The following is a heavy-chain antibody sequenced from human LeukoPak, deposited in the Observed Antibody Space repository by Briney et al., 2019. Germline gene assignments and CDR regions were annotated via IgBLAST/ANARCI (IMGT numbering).Heavy chain of an antibody. CDR2: ITASGTAM. D-gene: IGHD1-26*01. V-gene: IGHV3-48*02. Sequence: GGSLRLSCAASGFTFSSYSMSWVRQAPGKGLEWVSHITASGTAMFYADSVKGRFTISRDNAKNSLYLQMNSLRDEDTAVYYCASSGSYRFDYWGQGTLVTVSS. J-gene: IGHJ4*02. CDR3: ASSGSYRFDY. CDR1: GFTFSSYS.